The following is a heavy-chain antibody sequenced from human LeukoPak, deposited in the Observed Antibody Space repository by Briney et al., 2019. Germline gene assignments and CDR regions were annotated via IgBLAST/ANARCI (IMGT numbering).Heavy chain of an antibody. Sequence: SDTLSLTCTLSGVSISSGGYYWTWLRQHPGKGLEWIGYIYYSGSTYYNPSLKSRVTISVDTSKNQFSLRLSSVTAADTAVYYCARGDFWRGYDYWGQGTLVTVSS. J-gene: IGHJ4*02. CDR1: GVSISSGGYY. D-gene: IGHD3-3*01. CDR3: ARGDFWRGYDY. V-gene: IGHV4-61*08. CDR2: IYYSGST.